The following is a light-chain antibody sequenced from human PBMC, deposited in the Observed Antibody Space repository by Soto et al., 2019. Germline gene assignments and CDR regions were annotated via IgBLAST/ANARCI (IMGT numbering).Light chain of an antibody. CDR3: QQYGSSPVLN. CDR2: GTS. Sequence: EIVVTPSPGTLSFSPLERATLSFSSSQSISTDHLAWYQQKPGQPPRLLIYGTSSRATGGIADRFSGSGSGTDFTLTISRLEPEDFAVYYCQQYGSSPVLNFGGGTKVDIK. J-gene: IGKJ4*01. CDR1: QSISTDH. V-gene: IGKV3-20*01.